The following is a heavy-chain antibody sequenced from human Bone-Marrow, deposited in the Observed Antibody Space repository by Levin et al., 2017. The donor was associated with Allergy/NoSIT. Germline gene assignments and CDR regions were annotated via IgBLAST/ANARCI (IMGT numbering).Heavy chain of an antibody. Sequence: SGGSLRLSCAASGFTVSTHLMTWVRQAPGKGLAWVSLLYSGGTTYYADSVKGRFTITRDNSKNTLYLQMNSLRVEDTAIYYCARGRGGDTWGRWFDPWGQGTLVTVSS. V-gene: IGHV3-53*01. D-gene: IGHD7-27*01. CDR1: GFTVSTHL. CDR2: LYSGGTT. CDR3: ARGRGGDTWGRWFDP. J-gene: IGHJ5*02.